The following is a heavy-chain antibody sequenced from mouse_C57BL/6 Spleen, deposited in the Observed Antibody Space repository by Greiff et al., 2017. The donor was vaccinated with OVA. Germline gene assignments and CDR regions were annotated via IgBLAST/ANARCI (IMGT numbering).Heavy chain of an antibody. Sequence: QVQLQQPGAELVKPGASVKVSCKASGYTFTSYWMHWVKQRPGQGLEWIGRIHPSDSDPNSNQKFKGKATLTVDKSSSTAYMQLSSLTSEDSAVYYCAIEDGNYPLWYFDVWGTGTTVTVSS. J-gene: IGHJ1*03. CDR3: AIEDGNYPLWYFDV. CDR1: GYTFTSYW. D-gene: IGHD2-1*01. CDR2: IHPSDSDP. V-gene: IGHV1-74*01.